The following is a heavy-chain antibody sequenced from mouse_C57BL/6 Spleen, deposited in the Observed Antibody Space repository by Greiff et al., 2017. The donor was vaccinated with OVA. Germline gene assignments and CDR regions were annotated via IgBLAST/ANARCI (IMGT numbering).Heavy chain of an antibody. CDR1: GYTFTGYW. J-gene: IGHJ4*01. CDR3: ANYYGSSYFYYYAMDY. CDR2: ILPGSGST. D-gene: IGHD1-1*01. V-gene: IGHV1-9*01. Sequence: VKLQESGAELMKPGASVKLSCKATGYTFTGYWIEWVKQRPGHGLEWIGEILPGSGSTNYNEKFKGKATFTADTSSNTAYMQLSSLTTEDSAIYYCANYYGSSYFYYYAMDYWGQGTSVTVSS.